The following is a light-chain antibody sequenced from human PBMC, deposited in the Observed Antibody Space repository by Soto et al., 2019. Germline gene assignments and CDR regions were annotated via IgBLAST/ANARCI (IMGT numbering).Light chain of an antibody. V-gene: IGKV1-27*01. CDR2: AAS. J-gene: IGKJ3*01. Sequence: DIQMTQSPSSLSASVGDRVTITCRASQGISNYLAWYQQKPGKVPKLLIYAASTLQSGVPSRFSGSGSGTDFTFTIISLEPEDVATYYCQKYISAPPFTFGPGTKVDIK. CDR1: QGISNY. CDR3: QKYISAPPFT.